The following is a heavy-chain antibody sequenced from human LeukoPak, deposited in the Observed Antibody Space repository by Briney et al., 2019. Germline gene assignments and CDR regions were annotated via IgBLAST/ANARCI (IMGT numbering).Heavy chain of an antibody. V-gene: IGHV1-18*01. Sequence: ASVKVSCKASGYTFTSYGISWVRQAPGQGLEWMGWISAYNGNTNYAQKLQGRVTMTTDTSTSTACMELRSLRSDDTAVYYCARGAGRSRVYTYFDYWGQGTLVTVSS. CDR2: ISAYNGNT. J-gene: IGHJ4*02. CDR3: ARGAGRSRVYTYFDY. CDR1: GYTFTSYG. D-gene: IGHD3-10*01.